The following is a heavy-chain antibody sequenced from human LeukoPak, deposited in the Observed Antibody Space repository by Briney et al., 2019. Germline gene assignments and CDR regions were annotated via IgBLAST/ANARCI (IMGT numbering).Heavy chain of an antibody. CDR3: ARREQWLVGDDY. CDR1: GYTFTGYY. J-gene: IGHJ4*02. CDR2: ISAYNGNT. D-gene: IGHD6-19*01. Sequence: ASVKVSCKASGYTFTGYYMHWVRQAPGQGLEWVGWISAYNGNTNYAQKLQGRVTMTTDTSTSTAYMELRSLRSDDTAVYYCARREQWLVGDDYWGQGTLVTVSS. V-gene: IGHV1-18*04.